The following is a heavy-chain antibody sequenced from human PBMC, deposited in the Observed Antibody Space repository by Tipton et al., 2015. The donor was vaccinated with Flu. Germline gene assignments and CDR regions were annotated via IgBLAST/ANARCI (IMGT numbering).Heavy chain of an antibody. Sequence: TLSLTCTVSSGSIRSTNYFCAWIRQPPGKRLELIGSIYPSGTTYYNPSLKSRVTISVDTSKSQFSLMLRSVTAADTAVYYCARDPLCGVNCYQFYFDSWGQGTLVTVSS. V-gene: IGHV4-39*02. D-gene: IGHD2-21*01. CDR3: ARDPLCGVNCYQFYFDS. CDR1: SGSIRSTNYF. J-gene: IGHJ4*02. CDR2: IYPSGTT.